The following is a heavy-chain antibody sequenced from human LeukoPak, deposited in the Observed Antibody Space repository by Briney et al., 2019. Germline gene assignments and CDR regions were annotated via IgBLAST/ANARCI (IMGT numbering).Heavy chain of an antibody. Sequence: GGSLRLSCAASGFTFSSYAMSWVRQAPGKGLGWVSTLSGSGGSTYYADSVKGRFTISRDNSKNTLYLQMNSLRAEDTAVYYCAKAGYSSGWYDYWGQGTLVTVSS. CDR1: GFTFSSYA. D-gene: IGHD6-19*01. CDR2: LSGSGGST. V-gene: IGHV3-23*01. CDR3: AKAGYSSGWYDY. J-gene: IGHJ4*02.